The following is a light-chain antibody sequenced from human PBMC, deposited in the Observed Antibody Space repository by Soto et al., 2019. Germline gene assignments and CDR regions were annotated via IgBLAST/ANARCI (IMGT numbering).Light chain of an antibody. J-gene: IGKJ1*01. Sequence: EIVLTQSPGALSLSPGERGTLSCRASQSVSSSYLAWYQQKPGQAPRLLIYDASSRATGVPDRFSGSGSGTDFTLTIRRVEPEDFAVYYCQQYGRSPRTFGQGTKVDIK. CDR3: QQYGRSPRT. CDR1: QSVSSSY. V-gene: IGKV3-20*01. CDR2: DAS.